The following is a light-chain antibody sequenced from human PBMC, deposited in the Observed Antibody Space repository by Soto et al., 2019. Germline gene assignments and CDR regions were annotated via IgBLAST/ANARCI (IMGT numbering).Light chain of an antibody. CDR1: QSVSSN. CDR3: HQYDNAPFT. CDR2: GAS. V-gene: IGKV3-20*01. Sequence: EIVMTQSPATLSVSPGERATLSCRASQSVSSNLAWYQQKPGQAPRFLIYGASSRATGIPDRFSGSGFGTDFALTISRLEPEDSAVYYCHQYDNAPFTFGPGTKVDIK. J-gene: IGKJ3*01.